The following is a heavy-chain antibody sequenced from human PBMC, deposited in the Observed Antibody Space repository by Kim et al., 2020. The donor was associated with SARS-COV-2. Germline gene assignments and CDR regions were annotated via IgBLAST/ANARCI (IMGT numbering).Heavy chain of an antibody. J-gene: IGHJ3*02. Sequence: RVSISRDNSKNTLFLQMNSLRPEDTAIYYCARVGAGGYCVNGVCWGGFDIWGQGTLVTVSS. V-gene: IGHV3-30*01. D-gene: IGHD2-8*01. CDR3: ARVGAGGYCVNGVCWGGFDI.